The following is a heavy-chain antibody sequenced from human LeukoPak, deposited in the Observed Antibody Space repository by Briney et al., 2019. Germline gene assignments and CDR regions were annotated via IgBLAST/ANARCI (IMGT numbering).Heavy chain of an antibody. Sequence: SETLSLTCTVSGGSINDYCWTWIRQAPGKGLEWLGYISNSGTTDYNPSLKSRVTMSVDTSKYEFSLKVTSVTAADTAMYYCARVVRGAVTSNCFDPWGQGTLVTVSS. CDR3: ARVVRGAVTSNCFDP. CDR1: GGSINDYC. D-gene: IGHD4-17*01. CDR2: ISNSGTT. V-gene: IGHV4-59*01. J-gene: IGHJ5*02.